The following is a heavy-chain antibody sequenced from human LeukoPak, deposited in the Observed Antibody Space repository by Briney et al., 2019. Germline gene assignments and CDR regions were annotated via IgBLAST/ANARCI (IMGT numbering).Heavy chain of an antibody. CDR1: GFTFSGSA. D-gene: IGHD5-24*01. Sequence: PGGSLRLSCAASGFTFSGSAMHWVRQASGKGLEWVGRIRSKANSYATAYAASVKGRFTISRDDSKYTAYLQMNSLKTEDTAVYYCTRPLEGEMATFWGQGTLVTVSS. J-gene: IGHJ4*02. V-gene: IGHV3-73*01. CDR3: TRPLEGEMATF. CDR2: IRSKANSYAT.